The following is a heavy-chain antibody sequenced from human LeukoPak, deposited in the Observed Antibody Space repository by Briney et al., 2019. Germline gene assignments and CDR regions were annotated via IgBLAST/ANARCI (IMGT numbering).Heavy chain of an antibody. D-gene: IGHD3-10*01. CDR2: ISGSGGST. J-gene: IGHJ4*02. CDR1: GFTFSSYA. V-gene: IGHV3-23*01. CDR3: AKDSGEYYYGSGSYYNED. Sequence: GGSLRLSCAASGFTFSSYAISWVRQAPGKGLEWVSAISGSGGSTYYADSVKGRFTISRDNSKNTLYLQMNSLRAEDTAVYYCAKDSGEYYYGSGSYYNEDWGQGTLVTVSS.